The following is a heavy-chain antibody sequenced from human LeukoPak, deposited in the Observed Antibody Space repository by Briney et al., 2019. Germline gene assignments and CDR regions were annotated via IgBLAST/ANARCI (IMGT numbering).Heavy chain of an antibody. D-gene: IGHD1-26*01. J-gene: IGHJ3*02. CDR3: ARYNGNYGAFDI. V-gene: IGHV3-33*01. CDR1: GFTFSSYG. Sequence: GGSLRLSCAASGFTFSSYGMHWVRQAPGKGLEWVALIWYDGSKKYFADSVKGRFTISRDNSKNTLYLQMNSLRAEDTAVYYCARYNGNYGAFDIWGQGTMVTVSS. CDR2: IWYDGSKK.